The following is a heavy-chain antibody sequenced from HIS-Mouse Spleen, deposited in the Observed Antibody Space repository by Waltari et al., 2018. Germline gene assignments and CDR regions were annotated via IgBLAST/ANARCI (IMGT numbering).Heavy chain of an antibody. V-gene: IGHV4-31*03. CDR3: ARSPYYDFWSGYSDNWFDP. D-gene: IGHD3-3*01. Sequence: QVQLQESGPGLVKPSQTLSLTCTVSGGSISSGGYYWSWIRQHPGKGLEWIGYIYYSGTTPYNPALKGRVTISVDTSKNQFSLKLSSVTAADTAVYYCARSPYYDFWSGYSDNWFDPWGQGTLVTVSS. CDR2: IYYSGTT. J-gene: IGHJ5*02. CDR1: GGSISSGGYY.